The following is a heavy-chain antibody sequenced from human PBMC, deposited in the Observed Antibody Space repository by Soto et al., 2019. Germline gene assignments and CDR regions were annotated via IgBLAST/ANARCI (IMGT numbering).Heavy chain of an antibody. CDR1: GFSFDEYA. Sequence: EVQVAESGGGSVQPGRSLRLSYEASGFSFDEYAMHWVRQVPGKGLEWVSSINWNSGNIGYADSVRGRFTISRDNAKNSLYLQMNSLRPEDTAFYYCAKGTKYCSSGVCSVFDYWGQGTLVTVSS. D-gene: IGHD2-8*01. V-gene: IGHV3-9*01. J-gene: IGHJ4*02. CDR3: AKGTKYCSSGVCSVFDY. CDR2: INWNSGNI.